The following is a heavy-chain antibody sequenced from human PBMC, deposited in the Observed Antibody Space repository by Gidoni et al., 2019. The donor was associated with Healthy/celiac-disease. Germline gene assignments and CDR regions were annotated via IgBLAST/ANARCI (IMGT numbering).Heavy chain of an antibody. J-gene: IGHJ4*02. CDR3: ARVGKNYYDSSGYIDY. D-gene: IGHD3-22*01. CDR1: GGSFSGYY. Sequence: QVQLQPWGAGLLKPSETLSLTCAVYGGSFSGYYWSWIRQPPGKGLEWIGEINHSGSTNYNPSLKSRVTISVDTSKNQFSLKLSSVTAADTAVYYCARVGKNYYDSSGYIDYWGQGTLVTVSS. V-gene: IGHV4-34*01. CDR2: INHSGST.